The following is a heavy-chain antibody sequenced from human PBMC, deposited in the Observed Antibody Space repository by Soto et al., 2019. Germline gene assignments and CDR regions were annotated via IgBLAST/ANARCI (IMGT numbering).Heavy chain of an antibody. CDR3: AREWISLDLFDP. J-gene: IGHJ5*02. Sequence: PSETLSLTCTVSGGSISSGDYYWSWIRQPPGKGLEWIGYIYYSGSTYYNPSLKSRVTISVDTSKNQFSLKLSSVTAADTAVYYFAREWISLDLFDPCGQGTLVTVYS. D-gene: IGHD5-12*01. CDR1: GGSISSGDYY. V-gene: IGHV4-30-4*01. CDR2: IYYSGST.